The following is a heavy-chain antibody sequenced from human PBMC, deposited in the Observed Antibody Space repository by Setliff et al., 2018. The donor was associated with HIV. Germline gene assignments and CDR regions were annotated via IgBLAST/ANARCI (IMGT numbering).Heavy chain of an antibody. CDR2: INPSGDVI. V-gene: IGHV1-46*01. CDR3: ALPYCGGGNCWSSASLPPAGWFDP. CDR1: GYTSTSFS. Sequence: ASVKVSCKASGYTSTSFSLHWVRQAPGQGLEWMGIINPSGDVIRYAQKFQGRVTMTRDTSTSTAYMELSSLRSEDTAVYYCALPYCGGGNCWSSASLPPAGWFDPWGQGTLVTVSS. D-gene: IGHD2-15*01. J-gene: IGHJ5*02.